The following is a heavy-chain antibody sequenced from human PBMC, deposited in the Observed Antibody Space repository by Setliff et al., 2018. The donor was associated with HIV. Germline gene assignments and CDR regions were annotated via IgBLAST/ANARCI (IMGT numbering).Heavy chain of an antibody. V-gene: IGHV4-59*08. D-gene: IGHD3-10*01. CDR3: ARYYGSGTYHRWFDP. CDR1: GGSISNYY. Sequence: SETLSLTCTISGGSISNYYWSWIRQPPGKELEWIGFIYYTGSTNYNPSLKSRVTISVDTSKNQFSLKLSSVTAADTAVYYCARYYGSGTYHRWFDPWGQGTPVTVSS. J-gene: IGHJ5*02. CDR2: IYYTGST.